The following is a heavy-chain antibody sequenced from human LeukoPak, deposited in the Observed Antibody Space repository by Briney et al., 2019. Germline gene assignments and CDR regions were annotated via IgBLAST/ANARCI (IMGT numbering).Heavy chain of an antibody. CDR3: ARAGGRSWFDP. CDR1: GYSFTDKY. J-gene: IGHJ5*02. Sequence: ASVKVSCRASGYSFTDKYMHWVRQAPGQGLEWMGWINPNSGGTNYAQKFQGRVTMTTDTSMSTAYMELSRLTSDDTAVYYCARAGGRSWFDPWGQGTLVTVSS. CDR2: INPNSGGT. V-gene: IGHV1-2*02.